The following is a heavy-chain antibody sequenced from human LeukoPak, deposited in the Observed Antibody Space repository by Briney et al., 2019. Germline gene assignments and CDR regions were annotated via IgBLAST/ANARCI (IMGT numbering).Heavy chain of an antibody. Sequence: PGGSLRLSCVASGFTFSNYEMHWVRQAPGKGLEWVSYISSSGSTIYYADSVKGRFTISRDNAKNSLYLQMNSLRAEDTAVYYCAREASNSGYDRWWGTEYCSGGSCYYDYWGQGTLVTVSS. CDR2: ISSSGSTI. J-gene: IGHJ4*02. CDR1: GFTFSNYE. V-gene: IGHV3-48*03. D-gene: IGHD2-15*01. CDR3: AREASNSGYDRWWGTEYCSGGSCYYDY.